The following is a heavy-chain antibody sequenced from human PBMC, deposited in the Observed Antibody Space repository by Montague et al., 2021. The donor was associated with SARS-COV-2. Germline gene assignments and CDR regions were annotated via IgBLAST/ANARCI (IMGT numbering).Heavy chain of an antibody. J-gene: IGHJ4*02. CDR3: ATQEGPSGWCPGPFDF. V-gene: IGHV4-39*01. Sequence: SETLSLTCTVSGGSISSSSYYWAWIRQPPGKGLEWIGSIYYRGSTYYNPSLKSRVFISVDTSKNQLSLTLTSVTAADTAVYYRATQEGPSGWCPGPFDFWGQGTLLSVSS. D-gene: IGHD6-19*01. CDR2: IYYRGST. CDR1: GGSISSSSYY.